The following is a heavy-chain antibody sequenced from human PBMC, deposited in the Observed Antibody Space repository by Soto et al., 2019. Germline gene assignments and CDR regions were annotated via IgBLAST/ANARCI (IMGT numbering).Heavy chain of an antibody. J-gene: IGHJ3*02. D-gene: IGHD3-10*01. Sequence: QVQLQQWGAGLLKPSETLSLTCAVYGGSFSGYYWSWIRQPPGKGLEWIGEINHSGSTNYNPSLKSRVTISVDTSKHQFSLKLSSVTAADTAVYYCARDGSGNYDAFDIWGQGPMVTVSS. CDR2: INHSGST. CDR1: GGSFSGYY. CDR3: ARDGSGNYDAFDI. V-gene: IGHV4-34*01.